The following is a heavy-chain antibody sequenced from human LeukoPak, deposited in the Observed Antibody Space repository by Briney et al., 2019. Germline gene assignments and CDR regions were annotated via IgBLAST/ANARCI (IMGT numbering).Heavy chain of an antibody. CDR1: GGTFSSYA. CDR2: IIPIFGTA. J-gene: IGHJ4*02. Sequence: SVKVSCKASGGTFSSYAISWVRQAPGQGLEWMGGIIPIFGTANYAQKFQGRVTITADESTSTAYMELSSLRSEDTAVYYCARVNTMVRGVIYYFDYWGQGTLSPSPQ. CDR3: ARVNTMVRGVIYYFDY. V-gene: IGHV1-69*01. D-gene: IGHD3-10*01.